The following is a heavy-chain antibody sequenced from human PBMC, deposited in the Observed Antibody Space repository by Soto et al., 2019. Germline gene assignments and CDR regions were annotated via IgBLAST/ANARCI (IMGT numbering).Heavy chain of an antibody. D-gene: IGHD2-15*01. Sequence: GESLKISCKGSGYSFTSYWIGWVRQMPGKGLEWMGIIYPGDSDTRYSPSFQGQVTISADKSISTAYLQWSSLKASDTAMYYCARRLDLYCRGGTCSQGFDFNYWGQGTLVTFSS. CDR3: ARRLDLYCRGGTCSQGFDFNY. CDR2: IYPGDSDT. CDR1: GYSFTSYW. J-gene: IGHJ4*02. V-gene: IGHV5-51*01.